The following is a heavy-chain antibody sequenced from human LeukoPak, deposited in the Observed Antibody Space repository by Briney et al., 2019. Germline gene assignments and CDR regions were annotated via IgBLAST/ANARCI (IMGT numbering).Heavy chain of an antibody. J-gene: IGHJ3*02. CDR2: IRHDGSNK. CDR3: AKVYSGSYPLVAFDI. V-gene: IGHV3-30*02. CDR1: GFTFSIYG. D-gene: IGHD1-26*01. Sequence: GGSLRLSCAASGFTFSIYGMHWVRQAPGKGLEWVAFIRHDGSNKYYADSVRGRFTISRDNSKNTLLLQMNSLRVEDTALYYCAKVYSGSYPLVAFDIWGQGTMVTVSS.